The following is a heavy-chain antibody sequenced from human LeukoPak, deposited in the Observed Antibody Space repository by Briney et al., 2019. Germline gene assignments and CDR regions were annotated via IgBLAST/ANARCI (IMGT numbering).Heavy chain of an antibody. J-gene: IGHJ3*02. CDR2: IYPGDSDT. Sequence: KNGESLKISCKGSGYSFTSHWIGWVRQMPGKGLEWMGIIYPGDSDTRYSPSFQGQVTISADKSISTAYLQWSSLKASDTAMYYCARMIYDDSPWGDIWGQGTMVTVSS. V-gene: IGHV5-51*01. D-gene: IGHD3-22*01. CDR3: ARMIYDDSPWGDI. CDR1: GYSFTSHW.